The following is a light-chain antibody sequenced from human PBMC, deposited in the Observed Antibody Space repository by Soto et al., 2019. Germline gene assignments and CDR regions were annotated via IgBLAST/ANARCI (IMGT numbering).Light chain of an antibody. CDR1: SSDVGSYNL. V-gene: IGLV2-23*02. J-gene: IGLJ2*01. CDR3: CSYAGSGTLV. Sequence: QSVLTQPASVSESPGQSITISCTGTSSDVGSYNLVSWYQQHPGKAPKLMIYEVTQRPSGVSNRFSGSKSGNTASLTISGLQAEDEADYYCCSYAGSGTLVFGGGTQLTVL. CDR2: EVT.